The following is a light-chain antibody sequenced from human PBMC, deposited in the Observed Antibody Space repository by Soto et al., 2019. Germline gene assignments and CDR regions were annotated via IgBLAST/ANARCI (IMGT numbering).Light chain of an antibody. V-gene: IGKV1-5*01. CDR3: QQSYRSPT. Sequence: DIQMTQSPSTLSASVGARVPITCRASQRISTWLAWYQQKPGKVPQLLISDASTLDSGVPSRFRGSGFGTEFTLTINSLQPDDFATYYCQQSYRSPTFGQGTKVDIK. CDR1: QRISTW. J-gene: IGKJ1*01. CDR2: DAS.